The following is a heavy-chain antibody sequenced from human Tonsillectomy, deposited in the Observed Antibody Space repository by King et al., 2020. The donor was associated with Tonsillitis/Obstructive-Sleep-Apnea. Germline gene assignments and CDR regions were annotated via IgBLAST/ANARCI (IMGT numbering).Heavy chain of an antibody. CDR2: IDWDDDK. V-gene: IGHV2-70*11. CDR3: ARILGVVPAANYYYYYYMDV. CDR1: GFSLSTSGMC. D-gene: IGHD2-2*01. J-gene: IGHJ6*03. Sequence: TLKESGPALVKPTQTLTLTCTFSGFSLSTSGMCVSWIRQPPGKALEWLARIDWDDDKYYSTSLKTRLTISKDTSKNQVVLTMTNMDPVDTATYYCARILGVVPAANYYYYYYMDVWGKGTTVTVSS.